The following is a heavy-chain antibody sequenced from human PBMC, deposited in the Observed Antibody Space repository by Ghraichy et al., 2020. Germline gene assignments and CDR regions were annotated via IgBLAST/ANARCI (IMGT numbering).Heavy chain of an antibody. Sequence: GGSLRLSCAASGFTFSSYGMHWVRQAPGKGLEWVAFIRYDGSNKYYADSVKGRFTISRDNSKNTLYLQMNSLRAEDTAVYYCAKGGDWYDSSERRSVYWGQGTLVTVSS. CDR2: IRYDGSNK. J-gene: IGHJ4*02. CDR1: GFTFSSYG. V-gene: IGHV3-30*02. D-gene: IGHD3-22*01. CDR3: AKGGDWYDSSERRSVY.